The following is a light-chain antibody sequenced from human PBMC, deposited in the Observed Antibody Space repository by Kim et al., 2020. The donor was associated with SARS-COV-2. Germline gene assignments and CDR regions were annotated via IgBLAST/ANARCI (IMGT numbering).Light chain of an antibody. V-gene: IGLV3-1*01. CDR2: QDS. CDR3: QAWDSSTASLR. CDR1: KLGDKY. J-gene: IGLJ3*02. Sequence: SYELTQPPSVSVSPGQTASITCSGDKLGDKYACWYQQKPGQSPVLVIYQDSKRPSGIPERFSGSNSGNTATLTISGTQAMDEADYYCQAWDSSTASLRFG.